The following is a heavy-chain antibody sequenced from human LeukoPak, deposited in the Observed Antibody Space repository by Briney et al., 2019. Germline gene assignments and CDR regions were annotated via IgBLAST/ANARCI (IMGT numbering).Heavy chain of an antibody. CDR3: ARGQRGFPY. CDR2: SFYSGST. Sequence: PSETLSLTCTVSGGSINNYYWSWIRQPPGKGLEWIGYSFYSGSTDYNPSLKSRVTISVDTSKNQFSLNLSSVTAADTAVYYCARGQRGFPYWGQGTMATVSS. J-gene: IGHJ4*02. CDR1: GGSINNYY. D-gene: IGHD6-25*01. V-gene: IGHV4-59*01.